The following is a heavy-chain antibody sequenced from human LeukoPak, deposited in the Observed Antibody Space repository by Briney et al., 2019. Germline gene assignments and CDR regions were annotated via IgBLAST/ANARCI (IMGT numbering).Heavy chain of an antibody. D-gene: IGHD6-13*01. V-gene: IGHV4-34*01. CDR3: ARGSKAAGRGWFDP. CDR2: INHSGST. CDR1: GGSFSGYY. J-gene: IGHJ5*02. Sequence: SETLSLTCAVYGGSFSGYYWSWIRQPPGKGLEWIGEINHSGSTNYNPSLKSRVTISVDTSKNQCSLKLSSVTAADTAVYYCARGSKAAGRGWFDPWGQGTLATVSS.